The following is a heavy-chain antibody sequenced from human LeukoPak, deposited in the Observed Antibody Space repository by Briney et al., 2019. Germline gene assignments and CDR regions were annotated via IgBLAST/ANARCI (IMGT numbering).Heavy chain of an antibody. CDR2: VNHGGDT. J-gene: IGHJ4*02. D-gene: IGHD6-25*01. CDR1: GGSFSGYY. Sequence: SGTLSLTCAVYGGSFSGYYWTWIRQPPGKGLEWIGEVNHGGDTNYNPSLKSRVTISVDTSKNQFSLKVKSVTAADTAIYYCARARGTEAIDYWGQGTLVTVSS. CDR3: ARARGTEAIDY. V-gene: IGHV4-34*01.